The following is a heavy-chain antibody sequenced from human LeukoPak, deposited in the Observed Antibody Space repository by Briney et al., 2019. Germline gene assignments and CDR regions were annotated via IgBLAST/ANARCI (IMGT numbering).Heavy chain of an antibody. J-gene: IGHJ5*02. V-gene: IGHV3-48*01. CDR3: AKGGLVHRFDP. CDR2: ISSSSSTI. Sequence: GGSLRLSCAASGFTFSSFGMNWVRQAPGKGLEWVSYISSSSSTIYYADSVKGRFTISRDNSKNTLYLQMNSLRADDTAVYYCAKGGLVHRFDPWGQGTLVTVSS. CDR1: GFTFSSFG.